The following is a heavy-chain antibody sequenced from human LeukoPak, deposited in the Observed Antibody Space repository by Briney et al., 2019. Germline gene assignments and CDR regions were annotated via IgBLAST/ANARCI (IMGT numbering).Heavy chain of an antibody. D-gene: IGHD2-15*01. J-gene: IGHJ4*02. CDR3: GGGPGY. Sequence: GGSLRLSCAASGFIFSNFWMRGVGQAQGKGLEWVANIKRDGSEQYYVDSVKGRFIISRDNAKNSVSLQMSSLRAEDTAVYYCGGGPGYWGQGTLVTVSS. CDR1: GFIFSNFW. V-gene: IGHV3-7*01. CDR2: IKRDGSEQ.